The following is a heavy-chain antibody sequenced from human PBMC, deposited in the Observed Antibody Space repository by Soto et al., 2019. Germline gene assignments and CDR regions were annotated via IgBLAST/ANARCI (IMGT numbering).Heavy chain of an antibody. CDR3: ARGTNTTVTEGTFDT. CDR1: GYTFTGYY. Sequence: ASVKVSCKASGYTFTGYYMHWVRQAPGQGLEWMGWINPNSGGTNYAQKFQGWVTMTRDTSISTAYMELSSLRSYDTDVYYCARGTNTTVTEGTFDTWGRGTMFTVSS. D-gene: IGHD4-17*01. J-gene: IGHJ3*02. V-gene: IGHV1-2*04. CDR2: INPNSGGT.